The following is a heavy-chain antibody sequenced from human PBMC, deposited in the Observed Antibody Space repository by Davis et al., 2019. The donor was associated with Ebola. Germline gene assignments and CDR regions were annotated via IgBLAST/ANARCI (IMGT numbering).Heavy chain of an antibody. CDR1: GFTFSSYY. V-gene: IGHV3-7*01. Sequence: GESLKISCAASGFTFSSYYMSWVRQAPGKGLEWVANIKQDGSDKYYVDSVNGRFTISRDNAKNSLYLQMNNLRAEDTAVYFCARSNVWGKGTTVTVSS. CDR2: IKQDGSDK. CDR3: ARSNV. J-gene: IGHJ6*04.